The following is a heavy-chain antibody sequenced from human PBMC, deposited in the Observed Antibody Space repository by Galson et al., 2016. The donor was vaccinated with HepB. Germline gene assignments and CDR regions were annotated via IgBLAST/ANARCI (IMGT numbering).Heavy chain of an antibody. CDR3: AKGGDCLTGYKKYGALDL. CDR1: GFTFSNHV. D-gene: IGHD3-9*01. J-gene: IGHJ3*01. V-gene: IGHV3-23*01. Sequence: SLRLSCAASGFTFSNHVMNWVRQAPGKGLDWVSAISSSGTSTYYADSVKGRFTISRDNSKNTIYLQMDSLRVEDTAVYYCAKGGDCLTGYKKYGALDLWGRGTMVTVSS. CDR2: ISSSGTST.